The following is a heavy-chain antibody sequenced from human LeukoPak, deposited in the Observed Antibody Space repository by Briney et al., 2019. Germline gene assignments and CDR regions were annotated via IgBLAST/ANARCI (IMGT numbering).Heavy chain of an antibody. CDR2: ISGSGGST. CDR3: AKDQGYYDFRSGYYPPFDYFDY. J-gene: IGHJ4*02. V-gene: IGHV3-23*01. Sequence: GGSLRLSCAAPGFTFSSYAMSWVRQAPGKGLEWVSAISGSGGSTYYADSVKGRFTISRDNSKNTLYLQMNSLRAEDTAVYYCAKDQGYYDFRSGYYPPFDYFDYWGQGTLVTVSS. CDR1: GFTFSSYA. D-gene: IGHD3-3*01.